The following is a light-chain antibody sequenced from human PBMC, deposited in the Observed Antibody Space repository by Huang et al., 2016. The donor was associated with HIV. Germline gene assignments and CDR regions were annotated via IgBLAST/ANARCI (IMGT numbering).Light chain of an antibody. V-gene: IGKV3-15*01. CDR3: QQYNNWPPT. CDR2: RAS. J-gene: IGKJ1*01. Sequence: EIVMTQSPATLSVSPGERATLSCRASQSVSSNLAWYQQKPGQAPRLLIYRASTRATGSPARFSGSGSGTEFTLTINSLQSEDFAVYYCQQYNNWPPTFGQGTKVEVK. CDR1: QSVSSN.